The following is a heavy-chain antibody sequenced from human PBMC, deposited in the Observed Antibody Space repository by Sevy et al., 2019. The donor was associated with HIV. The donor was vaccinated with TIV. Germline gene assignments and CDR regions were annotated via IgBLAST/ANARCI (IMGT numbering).Heavy chain of an antibody. CDR1: GFTFDDYT. V-gene: IGHV3-43*01. CDR3: AKDRRAGYSNYVYYGMDV. CDR2: ISWDGGST. Sequence: GGSLRLSCAASGFTFDDYTMHWVRQAPGKGLEWVSLISWDGGSTYYADSVKGRFTISRDNSKNSLYLQMNSLRTEDTALYYCAKDRRAGYSNYVYYGMDVWGQGTTVTVPS. D-gene: IGHD4-4*01. J-gene: IGHJ6*02.